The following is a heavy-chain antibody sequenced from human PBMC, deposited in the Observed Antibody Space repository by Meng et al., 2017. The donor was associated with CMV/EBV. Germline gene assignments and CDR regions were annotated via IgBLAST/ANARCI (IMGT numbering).Heavy chain of an antibody. J-gene: IGHJ4*02. CDR2: IRYDGSNK. D-gene: IGHD6-13*01. CDR1: GFTFSSYG. CDR3: ANQYSSSWGGGYFDY. V-gene: IGHV3-30*02. Sequence: GESLKISCAASGFTFSSYGMHWVRQAPGKGLEWVAFIRYDGSNKYYADSVKGRFTISRDNSKNTLYLQMNSLRAEDTAVYYCANQYSSSWGGGYFDYWGQGTLVTVS.